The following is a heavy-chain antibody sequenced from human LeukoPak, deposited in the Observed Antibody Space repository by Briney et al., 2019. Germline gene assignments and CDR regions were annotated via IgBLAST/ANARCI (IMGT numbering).Heavy chain of an antibody. D-gene: IGHD5-18*01. Sequence: GGSLLLSCAASGFTFSSYNMNWVRLAPGRGLEWVSSISSSGYYKYYADSVQGRFTISRDNAQNSLYLQMNRLRAEDTAVYYCARPLYTYGPYYYGMDVWGQGTTVAVSS. CDR2: ISSSGYYK. CDR3: ARPLYTYGPYYYGMDV. CDR1: GFTFSSYN. V-gene: IGHV3-21*01. J-gene: IGHJ6*02.